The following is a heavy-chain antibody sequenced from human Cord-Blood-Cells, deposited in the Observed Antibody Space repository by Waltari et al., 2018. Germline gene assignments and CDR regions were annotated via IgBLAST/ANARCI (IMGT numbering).Heavy chain of an antibody. CDR1: GGTFSSYA. V-gene: IGHV1-69*01. Sequence: QVQLVQSGAEVKKPGSSVKVSCKASGGTFSSYAISWVRQAPGQGLEGTRGMIPSFGTAHDAQKFQGRVTITADESTSTAYMELSSLRSEDTAVYYCASGTLGYCSGGSCYENYYYYGMDVWGQGTTVTVSS. J-gene: IGHJ6*02. CDR3: ASGTLGYCSGGSCYENYYYYGMDV. D-gene: IGHD2-15*01. CDR2: MIPSFGTA.